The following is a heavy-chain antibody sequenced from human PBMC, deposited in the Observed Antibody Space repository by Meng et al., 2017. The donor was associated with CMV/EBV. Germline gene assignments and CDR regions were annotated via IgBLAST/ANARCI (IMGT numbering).Heavy chain of an antibody. J-gene: IGHJ4*02. CDR2: INPNSGGT. CDR1: GYTFTGYY. D-gene: IGHD1-26*01. V-gene: IGHV1-2*02. Sequence: QVQLVPSGAEVKKPGASVEVSSKASGYTFTGYYMHWVRQAPGQGLEWMGWINPNSGGTNDAQKFQGRVTMTRDTSISTAYMELSRLRSDDTAVYYCARVGVRLGPFDYWGQGTLVTVSS. CDR3: ARVGVRLGPFDY.